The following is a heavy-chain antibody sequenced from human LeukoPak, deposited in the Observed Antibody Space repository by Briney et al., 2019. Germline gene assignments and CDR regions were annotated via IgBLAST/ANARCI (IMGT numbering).Heavy chain of an antibody. D-gene: IGHD5-12*01. CDR2: ISSNGGST. Sequence: GGSLRLSCSASGFTFSNYAMHWVRQAPGKGLEYFSVISSNGGSTYYADSVKGRFTISRDNSKNTLYIQMSSLRAEDTAVYYCASPYSGYDYNFDYWGQGTLVTVSS. CDR1: GFTFSNYA. CDR3: ASPYSGYDYNFDY. V-gene: IGHV3-64D*06. J-gene: IGHJ4*02.